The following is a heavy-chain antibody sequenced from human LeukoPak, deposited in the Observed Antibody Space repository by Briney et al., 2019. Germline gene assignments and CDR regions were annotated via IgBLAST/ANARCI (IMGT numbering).Heavy chain of an antibody. CDR3: ARVSVVYGMDV. CDR2: IDYSGST. J-gene: IGHJ6*02. CDR1: GGSVSIGSYY. Sequence: SETLSLTCTVSGGSVSIGSYYWIWIRQPPGKGLEWYGYIDYSGSTNYNPSLKSRGTISVDTSKNQFSLKLSSVTPADTAVYYCARVSVVYGMDVWGQGTTVTVSS. V-gene: IGHV4-61*01.